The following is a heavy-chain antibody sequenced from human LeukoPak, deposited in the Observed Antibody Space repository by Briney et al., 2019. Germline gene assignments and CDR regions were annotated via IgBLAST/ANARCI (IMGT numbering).Heavy chain of an antibody. V-gene: IGHV3-48*04. CDR1: GFTFSNYA. D-gene: IGHD4-11*01. J-gene: IGHJ3*02. CDR3: ARADYDAFDI. Sequence: PGGSLRLSCAASGFTFSNYAMNWVRQVPGKGLEWVSYISSSGTTIYYADSVKGRFTISRDNAKNSLYLQMNSLRAEDTAVYYCARADYDAFDIWGQGTMVTVSS. CDR2: ISSSGTTI.